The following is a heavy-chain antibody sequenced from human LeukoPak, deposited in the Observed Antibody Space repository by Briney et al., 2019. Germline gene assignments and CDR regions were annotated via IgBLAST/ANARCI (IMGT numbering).Heavy chain of an antibody. CDR3: ARKVWENDY. CDR1: GFTFNSYW. J-gene: IGHJ4*02. CDR2: IWYDGSNK. V-gene: IGHV3-33*08. D-gene: IGHD3-16*01. Sequence: GGSLRLSCAASGFTFNSYWMNWVRQAPGKGLEWVAVIWYDGSNKYYADSVKGRFTISRDNSKNTLYLQMNSLRAEDTAVYYCARKVWENDYWGQGTLVTVSS.